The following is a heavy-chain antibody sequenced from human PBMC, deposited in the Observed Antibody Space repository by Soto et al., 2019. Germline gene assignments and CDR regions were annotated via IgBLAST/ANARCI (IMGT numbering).Heavy chain of an antibody. CDR3: AKDLGYDFWSGYYTGATYYYYGMDV. D-gene: IGHD3-3*01. V-gene: IGHV3-30*18. CDR1: GFTFSSYG. CDR2: ISYDGSSK. Sequence: PGGSLRLSCAASGFTFSSYGMHWVRQAPGKGLEWVAVISYDGSSKYYADSVKGRFTIPRDNSKNTLYLQMNSLRAEDTAVYYCAKDLGYDFWSGYYTGATYYYYGMDVWGQGTTVTVSS. J-gene: IGHJ6*02.